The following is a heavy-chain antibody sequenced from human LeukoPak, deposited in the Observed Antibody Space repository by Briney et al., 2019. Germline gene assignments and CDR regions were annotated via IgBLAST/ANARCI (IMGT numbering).Heavy chain of an antibody. D-gene: IGHD6-13*01. CDR2: ISWSSESI. J-gene: IGHJ4*02. CDR3: VKARHQSIVVAGEAYYFDS. V-gene: IGHV3-9*03. Sequence: LTGGSLRLSCAASGFIFDDYAMHWVRQLPGKGLEWVSGISWSSESIGYADSVKGRFSISRDNAKNSLYLQMNSLRAEDMALYYCVKARHQSIVVAGEAYYFDSWGQGTLVTVSS. CDR1: GFIFDDYA.